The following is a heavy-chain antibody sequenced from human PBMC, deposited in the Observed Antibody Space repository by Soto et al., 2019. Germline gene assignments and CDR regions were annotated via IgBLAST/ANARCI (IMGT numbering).Heavy chain of an antibody. V-gene: IGHV3-7*05. J-gene: IGHJ4*02. Sequence: GGSLRLSCAASGFTFSSYWMSWVRQAPGKGLEWVANIKQDGSEKYYVDSVKGRFTISRDNAKNSLYLQMNSLRAEDTAVYYCARDNRVPRWLLLNYWGQGTLVTVSS. CDR3: ARDNRVPRWLLLNY. D-gene: IGHD3-22*01. CDR1: GFTFSSYW. CDR2: IKQDGSEK.